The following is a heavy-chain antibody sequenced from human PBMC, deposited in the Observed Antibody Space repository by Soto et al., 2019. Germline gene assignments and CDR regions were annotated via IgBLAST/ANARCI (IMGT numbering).Heavy chain of an antibody. Sequence: GGSLRLSCAASGFTFCSYSMNWVRQAPGKGLEWVSSISSSSSYIYYADSVKGRFTISRDNAKNSLYLQMNSLRAEDTAVYYCARGIRTTTQRYSSIFYYYYGMDVWGQGTTVTVSS. CDR3: ARGIRTTTQRYSSIFYYYYGMDV. V-gene: IGHV3-21*01. CDR2: ISSSSSYI. CDR1: GFTFCSYS. D-gene: IGHD6-19*01. J-gene: IGHJ6*02.